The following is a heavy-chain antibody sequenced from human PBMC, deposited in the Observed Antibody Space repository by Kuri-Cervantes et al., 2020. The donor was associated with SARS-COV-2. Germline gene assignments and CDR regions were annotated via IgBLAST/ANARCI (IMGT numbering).Heavy chain of an antibody. D-gene: IGHD3-22*01. J-gene: IGHJ5*02. CDR2: IYYSGST. CDR3: ARLSYYYDSSGYYGENWFDP. V-gene: IGHV4-39*07. Sequence: SETLSLTCTVSGGSISSSSYYWGWIRQPPGKGLEWIGSIYYSGSTYYNPSLKSRVTISVDTSKNQFSLKLSSVTAADTAVYYCARLSYYYDSSGYYGENWFDPWGQGTLVTVSS. CDR1: GGSISSSSYY.